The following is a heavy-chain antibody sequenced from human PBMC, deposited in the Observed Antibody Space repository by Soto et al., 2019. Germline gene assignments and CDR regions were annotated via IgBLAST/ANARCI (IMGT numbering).Heavy chain of an antibody. V-gene: IGHV1-8*02. D-gene: IGHD2-2*01. J-gene: IGHJ5*02. CDR1: GYTFNDYE. Sequence: QEQLVQSAAEVKKPGASVKVSCMTSGYTFNDYEINWVRQATGQGLEWIGWMNPNSGETGYPQRFQGRVTMTTSSSLSTAYLELSSLTSDDTAVYYCARIAMPARPRWYNWFDPWGQGTLVTVSS. CDR3: ARIAMPARPRWYNWFDP. CDR2: MNPNSGET.